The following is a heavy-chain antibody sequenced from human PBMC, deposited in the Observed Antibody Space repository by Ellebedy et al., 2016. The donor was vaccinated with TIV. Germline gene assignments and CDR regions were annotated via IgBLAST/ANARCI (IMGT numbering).Heavy chain of an antibody. V-gene: IGHV3-30*03. D-gene: IGHD3-16*01. CDR3: ARDFLGYYVPSDY. J-gene: IGHJ4*02. CDR1: GFTFSSYG. Sequence: GESLKISCAASGFTFSSYGIHWVRQAPGKGLEWVAAISYDGSDKKYADSMKGRFTISRDNSKNSLYLQMNSLSPEDTAVYYCARDFLGYYVPSDYWGQGTLVTVSS. CDR2: ISYDGSDK.